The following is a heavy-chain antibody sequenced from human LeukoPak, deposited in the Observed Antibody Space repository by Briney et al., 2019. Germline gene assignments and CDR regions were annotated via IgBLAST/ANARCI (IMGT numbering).Heavy chain of an antibody. CDR2: ITASGGST. CDR1: GFTFRSYW. Sequence: GGSLRLSCAASGFTFRSYWMHWVRQAPGKGLEWVSAITASGGSTYYADSVKGLFTISRDNSKNTLYLQMNSLRAEDTAVYYCAKDRVRSNAWGQGTLVTVSS. J-gene: IGHJ4*02. CDR3: AKDRVRSNA. V-gene: IGHV3-23*01. D-gene: IGHD3-16*01.